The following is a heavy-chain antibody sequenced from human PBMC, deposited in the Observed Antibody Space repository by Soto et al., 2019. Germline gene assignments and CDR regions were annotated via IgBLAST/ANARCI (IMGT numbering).Heavy chain of an antibody. V-gene: IGHV3-30-3*01. Sequence: QVQLVESGGGVVQPGRSLRLSCAASGFTFSSYAMHWVRQAPGKGLEWVAVISYDGSNKYYADSVKGRFTISRDNSKNTLYLQMNSLRAEDTAVYYCAREAYYDSSGDGPYYYYGMDVWGQGTTVTVAS. CDR3: AREAYYDSSGDGPYYYYGMDV. D-gene: IGHD3-22*01. CDR1: GFTFSSYA. CDR2: ISYDGSNK. J-gene: IGHJ6*02.